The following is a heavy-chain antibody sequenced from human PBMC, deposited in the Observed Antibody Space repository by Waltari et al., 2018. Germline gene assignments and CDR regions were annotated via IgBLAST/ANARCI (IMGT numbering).Heavy chain of an antibody. J-gene: IGHJ4*02. V-gene: IGHV4-38-2*01. CDR3: ARQEGYSYGSSGY. CDR2: IYHRGST. D-gene: IGHD5-18*01. Sequence: QVQLQESGPGLVKPSETLSLTCAVSGYSISSGYYWGWIRKPPGKGLEWIGSIYHRGSTYYNPSLRSRVTRSVDTSKNQFSLKLSAVTAADTAVYYCARQEGYSYGSSGYWGQGTLVTVSS. CDR1: GYSISSGYY.